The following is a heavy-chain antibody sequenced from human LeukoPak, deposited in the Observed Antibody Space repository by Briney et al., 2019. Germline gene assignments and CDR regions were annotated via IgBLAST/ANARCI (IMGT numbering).Heavy chain of an antibody. J-gene: IGHJ5*02. CDR1: GYTFTGYY. V-gene: IGHV1-2*02. D-gene: IGHD2-21*02. CDR3: ARAYCGGDCTWFDP. CDR2: INPNSGGT. Sequence: ASVKVSCKASGYTFTGYYMHWVRQAPGQGLEWMGWINPNSGGTNYAQKFQGRVTITRDTSASTAYMELSSLRSEDMAVYYCARAYCGGDCTWFDPWGQGTLVTVSS.